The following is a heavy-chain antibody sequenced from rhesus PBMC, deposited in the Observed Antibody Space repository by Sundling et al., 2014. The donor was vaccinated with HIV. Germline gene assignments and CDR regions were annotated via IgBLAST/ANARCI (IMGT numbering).Heavy chain of an antibody. D-gene: IGHD3-16*01. Sequence: QVHLQESGPGLVKPSETLSLTCGVSGASISGAYAWTWIRQSPGKGLEWIGHLFGSIGSTYYNPSLKSRVTISTDTSQNQFSLKLSSVTAEDTAVYYCARVKSGSYSLRFDSWGQGVGVTVSS. CDR1: GASISGAYA. CDR3: ARVKSGSYSLRFDS. J-gene: IGHJ6*01. V-gene: IGHV4-127*01. CDR2: LFGSIGST.